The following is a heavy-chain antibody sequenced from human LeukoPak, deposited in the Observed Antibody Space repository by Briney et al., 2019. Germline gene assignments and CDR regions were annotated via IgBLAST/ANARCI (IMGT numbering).Heavy chain of an antibody. V-gene: IGHV1-8*01. D-gene: IGHD3-22*01. J-gene: IGHJ1*01. CDR1: GYTFSRYD. Sequence: ASVKVSCKASGYTFSRYDINWVRLAAGQGLEWMGWMNPNSGNTGYAQQFQGRVTMTRNTAIGTAYMELSSLRSEDTAVYYCATPGVHYDPSGYYPFQHWGQGTLVTVSS. CDR3: ATPGVHYDPSGYYPFQH. CDR2: MNPNSGNT.